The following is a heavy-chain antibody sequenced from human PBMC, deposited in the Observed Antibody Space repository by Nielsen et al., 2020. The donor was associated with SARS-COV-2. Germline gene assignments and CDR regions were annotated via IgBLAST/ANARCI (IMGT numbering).Heavy chain of an antibody. CDR2: IYYSGST. CDR1: GGSISSYY. V-gene: IGHV4-59*05. CDR3: ARHARDIVLMVYVINWFDP. J-gene: IGHJ5*02. Sequence: SETLSLTCTVSGGSISSYYWSWVRQPPGKGLEWIGSIYYSGSTYYNPSLKSRVTISVDTSKNQFSLKLSSVTAADTAVYYCARHARDIVLMVYVINWFDPWGQGTLVTVSS. D-gene: IGHD2-8*01.